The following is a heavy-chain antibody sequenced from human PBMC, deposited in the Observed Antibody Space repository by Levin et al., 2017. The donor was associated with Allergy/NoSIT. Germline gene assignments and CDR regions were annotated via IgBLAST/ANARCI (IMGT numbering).Heavy chain of an antibody. CDR2: ISYDGSNK. J-gene: IGHJ4*02. CDR3: AKDRPKYSSASHPEVDY. D-gene: IGHD6-6*01. CDR1: GFTFNTYG. Sequence: GESLKISCAASGFTFNTYGMHWVRQAPGKGLGWVAVISYDGSNKYYADSVKGRFTISRDNSKNTLYLQMNSLRAEDAAVYYCAKDRPKYSSASHPEVDYWGQGTLVTVSS. V-gene: IGHV3-30*18.